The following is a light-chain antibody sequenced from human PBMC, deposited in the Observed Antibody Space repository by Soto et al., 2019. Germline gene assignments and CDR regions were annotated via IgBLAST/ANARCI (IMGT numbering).Light chain of an antibody. Sequence: QSVLTQPASVSGSPGQSITISCTGTSSDVGGYNYVSWYQQHPGKAPKLMIYDVSNRPSGVSNRFSGSKSCNTASLTISGIQAEDEADYYCSSYTSSSTLVVFGGGTKLTVL. CDR3: SSYTSSSTLVV. J-gene: IGLJ2*01. CDR2: DVS. V-gene: IGLV2-14*01. CDR1: SSDVGGYNY.